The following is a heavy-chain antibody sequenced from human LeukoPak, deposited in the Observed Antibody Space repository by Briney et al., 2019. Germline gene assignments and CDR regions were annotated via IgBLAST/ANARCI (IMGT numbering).Heavy chain of an antibody. D-gene: IGHD2-2*01. V-gene: IGHV3-30*03. J-gene: IGHJ4*02. CDR3: ARDSLVVPAAVGNFDY. CDR1: GFTFSSYG. Sequence: PGRSLRLSCAASGFTFSSYGMHWVRQAPGKGLEWVAVISYDGSNKYYADSVKGRFTISRDNSKNTLYLQMNSLRAEDTAVYYCARDSLVVPAAVGNFDYWGQGTLVTVSS. CDR2: ISYDGSNK.